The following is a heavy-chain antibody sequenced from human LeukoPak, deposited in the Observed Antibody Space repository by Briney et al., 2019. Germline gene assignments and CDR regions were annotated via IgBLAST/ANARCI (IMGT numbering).Heavy chain of an antibody. CDR3: ARSGVGGGYGGYLLH. J-gene: IGHJ4*02. D-gene: IGHD5-12*01. CDR1: GFTFSSYG. V-gene: IGHV3-33*01. CDR2: IWYDGSNK. Sequence: GGSLRLSCAASGFTFSSYGMHWVRQAPGKGLEGVAVIWYDGSNKYYADSVKGRFTISRDNSKNTLYLQMNSLRAEDTAVYYCARSGVGGGYGGYLLHWGQGTLVTVSS.